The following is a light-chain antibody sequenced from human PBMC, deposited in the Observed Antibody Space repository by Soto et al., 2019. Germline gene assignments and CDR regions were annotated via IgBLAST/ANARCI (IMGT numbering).Light chain of an antibody. J-gene: IGLJ1*01. V-gene: IGLV2-23*01. Sequence: QSALTQPASVSGSPGQSITISCTGTSSTVGGFNVVSWYQQHPGKAPKVIIYEGIKRPSGVSNRFSGSNSGSTASLTISGLQAEDEADYCCCSYVGATTYDFGTGTKVTVL. CDR2: EGI. CDR3: CSYVGATTYD. CDR1: SSTVGGFNV.